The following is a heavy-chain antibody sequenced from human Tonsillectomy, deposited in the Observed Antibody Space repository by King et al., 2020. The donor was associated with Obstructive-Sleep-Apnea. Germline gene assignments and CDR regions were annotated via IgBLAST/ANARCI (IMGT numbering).Heavy chain of an antibody. V-gene: IGHV4-39*07. J-gene: IGHJ4*02. Sequence: QLQESGPGLVKPSETLSLTCTVSGGSISSRTYYWGWIRQPPGKGLEWIGSIYYSGSTYTNPSLKSRVTISLDTSKNQFSLKLSSVTAADTAVYYCARVGATTDYWGQGTLVTVSS. CDR1: GGSISSRTYY. D-gene: IGHD1-26*01. CDR3: ARVGATTDY. CDR2: IYYSGST.